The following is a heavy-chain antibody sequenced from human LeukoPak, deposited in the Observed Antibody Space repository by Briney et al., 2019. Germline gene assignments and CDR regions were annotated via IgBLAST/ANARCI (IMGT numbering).Heavy chain of an antibody. CDR2: IYYSGTT. CDR3: ARSLGANTWVGNWFDP. Sequence: SETLSLTCSVSGGSIRSPNHDWAWIRPPSGQGLGWSRSIYYSGTTYYNLSLKSRVTLSVDTSQNQFSLKLSSVTAADTAIYFCARSLGANTWVGNWFDPWGQGTLVTVSP. D-gene: IGHD3-10*01. CDR1: GGSIRSPNHD. J-gene: IGHJ5*02. V-gene: IGHV4-39*01.